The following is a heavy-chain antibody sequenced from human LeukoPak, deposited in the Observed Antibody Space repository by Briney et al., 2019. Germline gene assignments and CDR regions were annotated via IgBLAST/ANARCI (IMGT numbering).Heavy chain of an antibody. CDR1: GFTFIKHA. J-gene: IGHJ4*02. D-gene: IGHD5-24*01. Sequence: GGSLRLSCAASGFTFIKHAMSWVHQAPGKGLEWVSGISVTGSSPYYADSVKGRFTIARDNSKNTLYLQMDSLRVEDTAVYYCLKEGDGYNLENYWGQGALVIVSS. CDR3: LKEGDGYNLENY. CDR2: ISVTGSSP. V-gene: IGHV3-23*01.